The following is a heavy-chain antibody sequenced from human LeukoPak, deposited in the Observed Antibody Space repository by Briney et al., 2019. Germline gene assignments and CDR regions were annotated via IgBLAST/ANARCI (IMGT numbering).Heavy chain of an antibody. CDR1: GYSISSGYY. D-gene: IGHD3-22*01. CDR2: VYHSGST. Sequence: PSETLSLTCAVSGYSISSGYYWGWIRQPPGQGLEWIGSVYHSGSTYYNPSLKSRVTISVDTSKNQFSLKLSSVTAADTAVYYCARHGNYYDTSQSDPWGQGTLVTVSS. V-gene: IGHV4-38-2*01. CDR3: ARHGNYYDTSQSDP. J-gene: IGHJ5*02.